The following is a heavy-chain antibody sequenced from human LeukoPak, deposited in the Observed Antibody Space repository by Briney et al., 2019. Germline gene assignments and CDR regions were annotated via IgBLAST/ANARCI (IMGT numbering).Heavy chain of an antibody. D-gene: IGHD2-2*03. CDR2: IRVYNGDT. Sequence: GASVKVSCKASGYTFTSYGISWVRQAPGQGLEWMGWIRVYNGDTNYAQKLQGRVTMTTDTSTSTAYMELRSLRSDDTAVYYCATGYCSSTNCRIDYWGQGTPVSVSS. CDR1: GYTFTSYG. J-gene: IGHJ4*02. CDR3: ATGYCSSTNCRIDY. V-gene: IGHV1-18*01.